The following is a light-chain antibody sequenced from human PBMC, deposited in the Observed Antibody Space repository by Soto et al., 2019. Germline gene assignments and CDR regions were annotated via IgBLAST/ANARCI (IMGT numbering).Light chain of an antibody. CDR3: QQSVSSPWT. CDR2: GSS. V-gene: IGKV3-20*01. CDR1: QSISSGY. J-gene: IGKJ1*01. Sequence: EIVLTQSPGTLSLSPGERATLSCRASQSISSGYLAWYQQKPGQAPRPLIYGSSSRSTGIPDRFSGSVSGTAFTLALRRLEPEDFAVYYCQQSVSSPWTFGQGPKVDIK.